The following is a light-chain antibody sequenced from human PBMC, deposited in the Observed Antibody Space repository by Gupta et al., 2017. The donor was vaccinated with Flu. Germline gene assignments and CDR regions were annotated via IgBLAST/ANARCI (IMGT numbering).Light chain of an antibody. J-gene: IGKJ3*01. CDR2: DTT. V-gene: IGKV3-20*01. CDR1: QIVASSR. CDR3: QQFCGSRFT. Sequence: EIMLPQSPGTLSLSPGERAILFCSASQIVASSRLAWYQQRPGQSPRRLINDTTRSASGSPDRLTGSGSCRDFSLSISRLEQEDFAVYYCQQFCGSRFTFGHGTKVEFK.